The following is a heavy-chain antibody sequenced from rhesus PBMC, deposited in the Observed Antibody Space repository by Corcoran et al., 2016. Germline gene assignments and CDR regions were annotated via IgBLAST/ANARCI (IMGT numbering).Heavy chain of an antibody. V-gene: IGHV4-127*01. CDR2: IYGGSGST. CDR3: ARARWYSSWHFDY. J-gene: IGHJ4*01. Sequence: QVQLQESGPGLVKPSETLSLTCAVSGYSISSGYGWGWIRQHPGKGLEWIGQIYGGSGSTYYNPSLKSRVTVSKDTSKNQFSLKLSSVTAADTAVYYCARARWYSSWHFDYWGQGVLVTVSS. D-gene: IGHD6-13*01. CDR1: GYSISSGYG.